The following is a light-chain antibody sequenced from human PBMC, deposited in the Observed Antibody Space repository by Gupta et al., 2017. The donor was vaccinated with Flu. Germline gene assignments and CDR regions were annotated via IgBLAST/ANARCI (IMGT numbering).Light chain of an antibody. CDR2: AAS. J-gene: IGKJ1*01. Sequence: PSSLSASVGDRVTITCRASQSISSYLNWYQQKPGKAPKLLIYAASRLQSGVPSRFSGSGSGTEFTLTISRLQPEDFATYYCQQRDSTPWTFGQGTKVEIK. V-gene: IGKV1-39*01. CDR1: QSISSY. CDR3: QQRDSTPWT.